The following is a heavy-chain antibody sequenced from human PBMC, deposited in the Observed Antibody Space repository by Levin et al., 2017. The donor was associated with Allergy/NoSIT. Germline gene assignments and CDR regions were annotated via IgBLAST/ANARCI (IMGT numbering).Heavy chain of an antibody. CDR1: GFTFTAYA. CDR3: VRDLYNTGALDY. D-gene: IGHD1-1*01. CDR2: IWHDGSNK. Sequence: GGSPRLSCAASGFTFTAYAMHWVRQAPGKGLEWVAVIWHDGSNKYYVDFVKGRFTISRDNSKNTLFLQMNSLRVEDTAVYYCVRDLYNTGALDYWGQGTLVTVSS. J-gene: IGHJ4*02. V-gene: IGHV3-33*01.